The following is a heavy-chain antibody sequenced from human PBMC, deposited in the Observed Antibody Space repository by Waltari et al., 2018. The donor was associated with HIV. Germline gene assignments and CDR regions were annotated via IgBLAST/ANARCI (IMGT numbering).Heavy chain of an antibody. Sequence: QVTSKESGPVLVKPTETLTLTCTVSGFSLSNARMGVSRIRQPPGEALERLVQSFSNNEKSYSTSLRSRLSISKDTSKNQVVLTMTDRDPVDTATYYCARAACSSTSCYYVPTYYYYMDVWGRGTTVTVSS. D-gene: IGHD2-2*01. CDR1: GFSLSNARMG. J-gene: IGHJ6*03. CDR2: SFSNNEK. V-gene: IGHV2-26*01. CDR3: ARAACSSTSCYYVPTYYYYMDV.